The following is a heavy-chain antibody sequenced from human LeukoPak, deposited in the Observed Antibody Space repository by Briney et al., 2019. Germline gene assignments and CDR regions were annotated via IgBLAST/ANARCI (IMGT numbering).Heavy chain of an antibody. D-gene: IGHD3-3*01. CDR3: ARGTYYDFWSGYYTESWFDP. J-gene: IGHJ5*02. Sequence: SETLSLTCTVSGGSISSYYWSWIRQPPGKGLEWIGYIYYSGSTNYNPSLKSRVTTSVDTSKNQFSLKLSSVTAADTAVYYCARGTYYDFWSGYYTESWFDPWGQGTLVTVSS. CDR2: IYYSGST. V-gene: IGHV4-59*01. CDR1: GGSISSYY.